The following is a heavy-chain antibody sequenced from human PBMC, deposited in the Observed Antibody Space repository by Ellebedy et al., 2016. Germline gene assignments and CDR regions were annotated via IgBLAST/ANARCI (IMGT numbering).Heavy chain of an antibody. J-gene: IGHJ4*02. D-gene: IGHD1-1*01. V-gene: IGHV4-59*01. Sequence: SETLSLTCTVSGGSISSYYWSWIRQPPGKGLEWIGYIYYSGSTNHNPSLKSRVTISVDTSKNQFSLKLSSVTAADTAVYYCARGWNPYYFDYWGQGTLVTVSS. CDR1: GGSISSYY. CDR3: ARGWNPYYFDY. CDR2: IYYSGST.